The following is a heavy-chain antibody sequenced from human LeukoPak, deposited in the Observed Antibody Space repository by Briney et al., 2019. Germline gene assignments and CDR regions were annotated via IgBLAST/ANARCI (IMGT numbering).Heavy chain of an antibody. CDR1: GFTLSSHA. Sequence: GGSLRLSCAASGFTLSSHAMSWVRQAPGKGLEWVAIIKHDGSDKYCVDSVKGRFTISRDNAKNSLYLQMSSLRAEDTAVYYCARGGHRQKEFWGQGTLVTVSS. CDR3: ARGGHRQKEF. J-gene: IGHJ4*02. V-gene: IGHV3-7*01. D-gene: IGHD3-10*01. CDR2: IKHDGSDK.